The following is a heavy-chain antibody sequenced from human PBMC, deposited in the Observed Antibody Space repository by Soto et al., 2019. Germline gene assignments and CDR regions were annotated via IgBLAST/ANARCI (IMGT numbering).Heavy chain of an antibody. CDR3: GGGVGGYYFEHKGY. V-gene: IGHV1-18*01. Sequence: ASLKVSCKTSGYTFTSYGISCVRQAPVQGLEWMGWITSNNVNTNYAQKFQGRVTMNTDTSTLTAYTELRIPTSDDTAVYYFGGGVGGYYFEHKGYGGQGTMVTV. J-gene: IGHJ4*02. CDR2: ITSNNVNT. D-gene: IGHD3-22*01. CDR1: GYTFTSYG.